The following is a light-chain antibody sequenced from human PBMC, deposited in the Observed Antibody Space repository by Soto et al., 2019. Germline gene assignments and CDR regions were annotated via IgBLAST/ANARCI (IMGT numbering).Light chain of an antibody. V-gene: IGKV3-15*01. J-gene: IGKJ4*01. Sequence: EIVMTQSPATLSVSPGERATLSCRASQTIDTYFAWYQQTPGQAPRPLIYGASTRATGIPARFSGSGSGTEFTLTISSLQSEDFAVYYCQQYRHWPLTFGGGTKVEIK. CDR1: QTIDTY. CDR3: QQYRHWPLT. CDR2: GAS.